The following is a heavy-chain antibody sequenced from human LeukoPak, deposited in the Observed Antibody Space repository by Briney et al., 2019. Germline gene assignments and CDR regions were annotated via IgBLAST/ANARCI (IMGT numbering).Heavy chain of an antibody. CDR2: INHSGST. CDR3: ARVGPYYYYYMDV. Sequence: ASETLSLTCAVYGGSFSGYYWSWIRQPPGKGLEWIGEINHSGSTNYNPSLKSRVTISMDTSKNQFSLKLSSVTAADTAMYYCARVGPYYYYYMDVWGKGTTVTVSS. CDR1: GGSFSGYY. V-gene: IGHV4-34*01. J-gene: IGHJ6*03.